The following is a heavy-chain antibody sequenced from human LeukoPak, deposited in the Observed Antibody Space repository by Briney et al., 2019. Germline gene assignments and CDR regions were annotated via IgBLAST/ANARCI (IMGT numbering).Heavy chain of an antibody. CDR2: IDSGGSNT. D-gene: IGHD2-21*01. CDR1: GFTFSSYW. CDR3: TRDRSYSSDY. Sequence: GGSLRLSCTASGFTFSSYWMHWVRQAPGKGLVWVSRIDSGGSNTNYADSVKGRVTISRDNAKNTLYLEMNNLRDEDTAVYYCTRDRSYSSDYWGQGTLVTASS. V-gene: IGHV3-74*01. J-gene: IGHJ4*02.